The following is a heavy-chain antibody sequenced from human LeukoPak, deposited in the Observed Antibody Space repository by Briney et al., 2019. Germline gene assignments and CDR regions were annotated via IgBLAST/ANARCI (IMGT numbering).Heavy chain of an antibody. CDR3: TRGYVGIDY. CDR1: GFTFSSYG. CDR2: ISYDGSNK. J-gene: IGHJ4*02. V-gene: IGHV3-30*03. D-gene: IGHD5-12*01. Sequence: GGSLRLSCAASGFTFSSYGMHWVRQAPGKGLEWVAVISYDGSNKYYADSVKGRFTISRDNSKNTLYLQMNSLRAEDTAVYYCTRGYVGIDYWGQGTLVTVSS.